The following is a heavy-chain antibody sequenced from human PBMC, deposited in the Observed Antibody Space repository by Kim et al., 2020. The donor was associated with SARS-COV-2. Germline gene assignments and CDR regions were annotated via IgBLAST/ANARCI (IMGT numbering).Heavy chain of an antibody. CDR2: LNPNSGGT. CDR1: GYTFTGYY. J-gene: IGHJ6*03. CDR3: ARVNSVSQWQRWSQDYMDV. Sequence: ASVKVSCKASGYTFTGYYMHWVRQAPGQGLEWMGWLNPNSGGTNYAQKFQGRVTMTRDTSISTAYMELSRLRSDDTAVYYCARVNSVSQWQRWSQDYMDVWGKGTTGTVSS. D-gene: IGHD6-19*01. V-gene: IGHV1-2*02.